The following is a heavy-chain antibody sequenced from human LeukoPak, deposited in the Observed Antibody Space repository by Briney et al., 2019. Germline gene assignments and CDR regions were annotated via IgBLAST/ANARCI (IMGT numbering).Heavy chain of an antibody. CDR2: IYTSGST. D-gene: IGHD3-22*01. CDR3: ARVRTYYYDSSGYLDTYYFDY. CDR1: GGSISSYY. Sequence: SETLSLTCTVSGGSISSYYWSWIRQPAGKGLEWIGRIYTSGSTNYNPSLKSRVTMSVDTSKNQFSLKLSSVTAADTAVYYCARVRTYYYDSSGYLDTYYFDYWGQGTLVTVSP. J-gene: IGHJ4*02. V-gene: IGHV4-4*07.